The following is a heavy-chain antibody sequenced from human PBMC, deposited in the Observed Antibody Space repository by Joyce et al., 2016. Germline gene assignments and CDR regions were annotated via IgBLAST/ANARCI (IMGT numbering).Heavy chain of an antibody. J-gene: IGHJ4*02. CDR1: GITLSNCG. V-gene: IGHV3-30*18. CDR3: AKILTATYSSGWFLDY. Sequence: QVQLVASGGGVVQPGRSLRLSCAASGITLSNCGVHGVRQAPGKGLEWMAVISYYGIYKYYADSVKGRFTISRDNSKNTVFLEMNSLRAEDTAVYYCAKILTATYSSGWFLDYWGQGTLVTVSS. CDR2: ISYYGIYK. D-gene: IGHD6-25*01.